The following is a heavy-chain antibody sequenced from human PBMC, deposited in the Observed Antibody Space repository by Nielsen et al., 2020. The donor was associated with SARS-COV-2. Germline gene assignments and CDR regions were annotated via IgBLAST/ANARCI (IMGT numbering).Heavy chain of an antibody. J-gene: IGHJ4*02. Sequence: SETLSLTCTVSGGSISSSSYYWGWIRQPPGKGLEWIGSIYYSGSTYYNPSLKSRVTISVDTSKNQFSLKLSSVTAADTAVYYCARHDSRTAVAGLPFDYWGQGTLVTVSS. D-gene: IGHD6-19*01. CDR2: IYYSGST. CDR3: ARHDSRTAVAGLPFDY. V-gene: IGHV4-39*01. CDR1: GGSISSSSYY.